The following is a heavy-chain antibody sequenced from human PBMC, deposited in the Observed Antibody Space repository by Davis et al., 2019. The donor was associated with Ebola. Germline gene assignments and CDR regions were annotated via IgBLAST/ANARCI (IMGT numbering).Heavy chain of an antibody. CDR3: ARGSQWLGPDY. J-gene: IGHJ4*02. CDR2: IYYSGTT. Sequence: MPSETLSLTCTVSGGSFSTYYWSWVRQPPGKGLEWVGYIYYSGTTHYNPSLRGRVIISVDTSKKHFSLKLGSVTAADTAVYYCARGSQWLGPDYWGQGTLVTVSS. D-gene: IGHD6-19*01. CDR1: GGSFSTYY. V-gene: IGHV4-59*01.